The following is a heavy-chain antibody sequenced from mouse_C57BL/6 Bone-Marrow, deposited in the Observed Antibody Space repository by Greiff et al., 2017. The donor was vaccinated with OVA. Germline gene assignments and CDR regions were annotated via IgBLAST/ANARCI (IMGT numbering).Heavy chain of an antibody. Sequence: QVQLLQSGPGLVAPSPSLSISCTVSGFSFTSYCVDWVRQPPGNGLEWLGVIWGGGSTNYNSALMSRLSISKDNSKSQVFLKKNSLQTDDTAMYYCAKHGEGLGRLDWYFDVWGTGTTVTVSS. J-gene: IGHJ1*03. V-gene: IGHV2-9*01. D-gene: IGHD3-3*01. CDR2: IWGGGST. CDR3: AKHGEGLGRLDWYFDV. CDR1: GFSFTSYC.